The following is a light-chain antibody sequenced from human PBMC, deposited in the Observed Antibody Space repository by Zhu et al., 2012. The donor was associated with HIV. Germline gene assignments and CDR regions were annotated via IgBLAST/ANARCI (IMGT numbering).Light chain of an antibody. CDR3: QQYDDSALT. CDR1: QTVSRNY. Sequence: EIVLTQSPGTLSLSPGERATLSCRASQTVSRNYLAWYQQKPGQAPGLLIYGASRRVTGIPDRFSGSGSGTDFTLIISGLEPEDFAVYYCQQYDDSALTFGGGTRVEIK. CDR2: GAS. J-gene: IGKJ4*01. V-gene: IGKV3-20*01.